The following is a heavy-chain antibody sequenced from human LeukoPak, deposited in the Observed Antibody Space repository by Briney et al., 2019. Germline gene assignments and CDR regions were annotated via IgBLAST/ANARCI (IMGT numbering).Heavy chain of an antibody. CDR1: GFTVSSNY. D-gene: IGHD2-15*01. Sequence: GGSLRLSCAASGFTVSSNYMSWVRQAPGKGLEWVSYISSSSSTIYYADSVKGRFTISRDNAKNSLYLQMNSLRAEDTAVYYCARGPATKASDDAFDIWGQGTMVTVSS. V-gene: IGHV3-48*04. CDR3: ARGPATKASDDAFDI. CDR2: ISSSSSTI. J-gene: IGHJ3*02.